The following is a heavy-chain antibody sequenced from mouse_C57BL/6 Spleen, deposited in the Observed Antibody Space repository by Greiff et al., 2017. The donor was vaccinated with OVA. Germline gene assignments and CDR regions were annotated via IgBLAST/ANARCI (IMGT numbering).Heavy chain of an antibody. V-gene: IGHV5-4*03. CDR2: ISDGGSYT. J-gene: IGHJ2*01. CDR3: ATASYDGYYLDY. Sequence: EVMLVESGGGLVKPGGSLKLSCAASGFTFSSYAMSWVRQTPEKSLEWVATISDGGSYTYYPDNVKGRFTISRDNAKNNLYLQMSQLKSEDTAMYYCATASYDGYYLDYWGQGTTLTVSS. D-gene: IGHD2-3*01. CDR1: GFTFSSYA.